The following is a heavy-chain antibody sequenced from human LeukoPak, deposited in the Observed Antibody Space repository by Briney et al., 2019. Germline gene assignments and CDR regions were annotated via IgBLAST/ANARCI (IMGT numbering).Heavy chain of an antibody. V-gene: IGHV3-21*04. CDR2: ITSGGDYI. J-gene: IGHJ5*02. CDR1: GFTFNTFN. Sequence: GGSLRLSCAASGFTFNTFNMNWVRQAPGKGLEWVSSITSGGDYIYYADSVKGRFTISRDNAKKSLYLEMNNPRAEDTAVYYCATDGAGFDTWGQGVLVTVSS. CDR3: ATDGAGFDT.